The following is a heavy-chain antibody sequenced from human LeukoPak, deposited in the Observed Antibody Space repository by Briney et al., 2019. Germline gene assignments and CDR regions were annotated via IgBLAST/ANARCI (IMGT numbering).Heavy chain of an antibody. Sequence: SQTLSLTCTVSGGSISSGGYYWSWIRQHPGKGLEWIGYTYYSGSTYYNPSLKSRVTISVDTSKNQFSLKLSSVTAADTAVYYCARESVGSSWFLDYWGQGTLVTVSS. V-gene: IGHV4-31*03. D-gene: IGHD6-13*01. CDR1: GGSISSGGYY. CDR2: TYYSGST. CDR3: ARESVGSSWFLDY. J-gene: IGHJ4*02.